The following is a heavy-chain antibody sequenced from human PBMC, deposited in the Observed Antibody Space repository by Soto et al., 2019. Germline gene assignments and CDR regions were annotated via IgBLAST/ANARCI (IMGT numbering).Heavy chain of an antibody. V-gene: IGHV4-59*01. CDR2: IYYSGST. CDR1: GGSISSYY. J-gene: IGHJ5*02. D-gene: IGHD3-9*01. Sequence: PSETLSLTCTVSGGSISSYYWSWIRQPPGKGLEWIGYIYYSGSTNYNPSLKSRVTISVDTSKNQFSLKLSSVTAADTAVYYCARVLEDYDILTGYGDNNWFDPWGQGTLVTVSS. CDR3: ARVLEDYDILTGYGDNNWFDP.